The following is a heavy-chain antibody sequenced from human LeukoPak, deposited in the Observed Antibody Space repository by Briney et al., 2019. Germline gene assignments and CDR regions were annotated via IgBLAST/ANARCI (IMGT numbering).Heavy chain of an antibody. Sequence: ASVKVSCKASGYTFTSYDINWVRQATGQGLEWMGWMNPNSGNTGYAQKFQGRVTMTRNTSISTAYMELSSLRSEDTAVYYCAFYSYGQGVFDYRGQGTLVTVSS. CDR2: MNPNSGNT. CDR1: GYTFTSYD. CDR3: AFYSYGQGVFDY. V-gene: IGHV1-8*01. D-gene: IGHD5-18*01. J-gene: IGHJ4*02.